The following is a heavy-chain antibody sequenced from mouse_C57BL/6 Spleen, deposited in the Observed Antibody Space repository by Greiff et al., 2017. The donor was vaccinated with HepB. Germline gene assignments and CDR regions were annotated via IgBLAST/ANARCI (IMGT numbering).Heavy chain of an antibody. J-gene: IGHJ3*01. V-gene: IGHV1-64*01. CDR2: IHPNSGST. CDR3: ARGDNGDSTAWFAY. CDR1: GYTFTSYW. Sequence: QVQLQQPGAELVKPGASVKLSCKASGYTFTSYWMHWVKQRPGQGLEWIGMIHPNSGSTNYNEKFKSKATLTVDKSSSTAYMQLSSLTSEDSAVYYWARGDNGDSTAWFAYWGQGTRVTVSA. D-gene: IGHD4-1*01.